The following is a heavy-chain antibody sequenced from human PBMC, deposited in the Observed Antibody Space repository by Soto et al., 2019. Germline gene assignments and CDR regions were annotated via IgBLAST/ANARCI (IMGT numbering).Heavy chain of an antibody. Sequence: GASVKVSCKASGYTFTGYYMHWVRQAPGQGLEWMGWINPNSGGTNYAQKFQGRVTTTRDTSISTAYMELSSLRSEDTAVYYCAGAPSAGLRFLEWLLGGMDVWGQGTTVTVSS. J-gene: IGHJ6*02. CDR1: GYTFTGYY. CDR2: INPNSGGT. CDR3: AGAPSAGLRFLEWLLGGMDV. D-gene: IGHD3-3*01. V-gene: IGHV1-2*02.